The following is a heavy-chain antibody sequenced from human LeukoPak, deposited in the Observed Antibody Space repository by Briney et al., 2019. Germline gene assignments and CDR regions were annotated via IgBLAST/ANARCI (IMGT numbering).Heavy chain of an antibody. D-gene: IGHD4-11*01. CDR1: GGSISSGGYY. Sequence: PSETLSLTCTVSGGSISSGGYYWSWIRQHPGKGLEWIGHIYYSGSTNYNPSLKSRVTISVDTSKNQFSLKLSSVTAADTAVYYCARSTTEIDAFDIWGQGTMVTVSS. V-gene: IGHV4-31*03. CDR3: ARSTTEIDAFDI. CDR2: IYYSGST. J-gene: IGHJ3*02.